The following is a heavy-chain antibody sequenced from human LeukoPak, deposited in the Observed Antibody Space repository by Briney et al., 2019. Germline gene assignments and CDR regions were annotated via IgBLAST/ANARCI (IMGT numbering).Heavy chain of an antibody. CDR1: GFTFSNYG. CDR2: INSDGSST. V-gene: IGHV3-74*01. CDR3: ARAKSGAFDI. Sequence: GGSLRLSCAASGFTFSNYGMHWVRHAPGKGLVWVSRINSDGSSTSYADSVKGRFTISRDNAKNTLYLQMNSLRAEDTAVYYCARAKSGAFDIWGQGTMVIVSS. J-gene: IGHJ3*02.